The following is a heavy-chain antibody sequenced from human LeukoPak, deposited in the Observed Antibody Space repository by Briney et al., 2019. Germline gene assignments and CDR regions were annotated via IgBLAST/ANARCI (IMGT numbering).Heavy chain of an antibody. J-gene: IGHJ4*02. CDR1: GYTFTSYY. Sequence: ASVKVSCKASGYTFTSYYMHWVRQAPGQGLEWMGIINPSGGSTSYAQKFQGRVTMTRDMSTSTVYMELSSLRSEDTAVYYCARVWFGDFSFDYWGQGTLVTVSS. CDR3: ARVWFGDFSFDY. D-gene: IGHD3-10*01. CDR2: INPSGGST. V-gene: IGHV1-46*01.